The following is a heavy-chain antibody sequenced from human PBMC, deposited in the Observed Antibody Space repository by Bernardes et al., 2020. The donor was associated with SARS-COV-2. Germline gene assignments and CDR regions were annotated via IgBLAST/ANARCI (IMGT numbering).Heavy chain of an antibody. Sequence: GGSLRLSCAASGFTFDDYAMHWVRQAPGKGLEWVSGISWNSGSIGYADSVKGRFTISRDNAKNSLYLQMNSLRAEDTALYYCAKAPTYDSSGNDYWGQGTLVTVSS. J-gene: IGHJ4*02. CDR2: ISWNSGSI. D-gene: IGHD3-22*01. CDR3: AKAPTYDSSGNDY. CDR1: GFTFDDYA. V-gene: IGHV3-9*01.